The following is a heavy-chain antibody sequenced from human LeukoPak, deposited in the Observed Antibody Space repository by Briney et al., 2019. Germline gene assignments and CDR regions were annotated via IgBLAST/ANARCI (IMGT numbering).Heavy chain of an antibody. Sequence: PGGSLRLSCTVSGFTVTSNSMSWVRQAPGKGLEWVSFIYSGSTHYSDSVKGRFTISRDNSKNTLYLQMNSLRSEDTAVYYCATDYYYDSSGSYYTIDYWGQGTLVTVSS. CDR2: IYSGST. J-gene: IGHJ4*02. D-gene: IGHD3-22*01. V-gene: IGHV3-53*05. CDR1: GFTVTSNS. CDR3: ATDYYYDSSGSYYTIDY.